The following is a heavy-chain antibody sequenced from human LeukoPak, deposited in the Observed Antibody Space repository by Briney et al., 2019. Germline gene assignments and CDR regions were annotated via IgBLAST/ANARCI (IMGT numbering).Heavy chain of an antibody. CDR3: AREHSSSWSDFDY. CDR2: INAGNGNT. V-gene: IGHV1-3*01. CDR1: GYIFTGYA. J-gene: IGHJ4*02. Sequence: ASVKVSCKASGYIFTGYAMHWVRQAPGQRLEWMGWINAGNGNTKYSQKFQGRVTITRDTSASTAYMELSSLRSEDTAVYYCAREHSSSWSDFDYWGQGTLVTVSS. D-gene: IGHD6-13*01.